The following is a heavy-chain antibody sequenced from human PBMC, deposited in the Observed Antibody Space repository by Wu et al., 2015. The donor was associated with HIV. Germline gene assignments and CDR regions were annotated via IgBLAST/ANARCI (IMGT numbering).Heavy chain of an antibody. J-gene: IGHJ4*02. CDR3: ASQCSGGSCYSGLDY. CDR2: INPNTGTT. CDR1: GYNFINYY. V-gene: IGHV1-46*01. D-gene: IGHD2-15*01. Sequence: QVQLVQSGAEVKKPGASVKVSCETSGYNFINYYMHWVRQAPGQGLEWMGIINPNTGTTNYAQKFQGRVTMTRDTSTSTVYMELSSLRSEDTAVYYCASQCSGGSCYSGLDYWGQGTLVTVSS.